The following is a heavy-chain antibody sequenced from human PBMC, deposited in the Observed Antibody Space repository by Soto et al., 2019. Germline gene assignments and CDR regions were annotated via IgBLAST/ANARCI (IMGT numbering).Heavy chain of an antibody. D-gene: IGHD2-2*01. CDR2: MSYDGSDK. J-gene: IGHJ4*02. CDR1: GFSFTSYA. CDR3: ARARLDTPALEY. Sequence: QVQLVESGGGVVQPGRSLRLSCAASGFSFTSYAMHWVRQAPGKGLEWVAVMSYDGSDKDYADSVKGRFTISRDNSKNTLYLRMSSLRAEDTAVYYCARARLDTPALEYWGQGTLVTVSS. V-gene: IGHV3-30-3*01.